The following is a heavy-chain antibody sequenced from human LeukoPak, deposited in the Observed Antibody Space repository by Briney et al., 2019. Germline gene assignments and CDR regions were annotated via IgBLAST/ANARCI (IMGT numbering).Heavy chain of an antibody. CDR3: ARYDSRGSASTRFDY. CDR1: GGSISSYY. CDR2: IYYSGST. D-gene: IGHD3-16*01. J-gene: IGHJ4*02. Sequence: KPSETLSLTCTVSGGSISSYYWSWIRQPPGKGLEWVGYIYYSGSTNYNPSLKSRVTISVDTSKNQFSLKLSSVTAADTAVYYCARYDSRGSASTRFDYWGQGILVTISS. V-gene: IGHV4-59*01.